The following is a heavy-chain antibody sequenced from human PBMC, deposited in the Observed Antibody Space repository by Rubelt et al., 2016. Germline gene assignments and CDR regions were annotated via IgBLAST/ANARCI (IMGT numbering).Heavy chain of an antibody. J-gene: IGHJ6*02. CDR3: ARHRLLMVYARYYYYGMDV. Sequence: QVQLVESGGGLVKPGGSLRLSCAASGFTFSGYYWSWIRQPPGKGLEWIGEINHSGSTNYNPSLKSRVTISVDTSKNQFSLKLSSVTAAETAVYYCARHRLLMVYARYYYYGMDVWGQGTTVTVSS. V-gene: IGHV4-34*01. D-gene: IGHD2-8*01. CDR1: GFTFSGYY. CDR2: INHSGST.